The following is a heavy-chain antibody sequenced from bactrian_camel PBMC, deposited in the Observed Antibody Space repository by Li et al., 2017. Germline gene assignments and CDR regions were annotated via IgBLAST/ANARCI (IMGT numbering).Heavy chain of an antibody. Sequence: HVQLVESGGGSVQSGKSLRLSCAASTLPDSISCMGWFRQAPGKEREGVAAIRSDGPTNYADSVKGRFTISQDNAKNTLYLQMNSLKPEDTAMYYCAVRRYPFCSRSWFTTDSFYWGRGPRSPSP. CDR2: IRSDGPT. D-gene: IGHD1*01. V-gene: IGHV3S53*01. CDR3: AVRRYPFCSRSWFTTDSFY. J-gene: IGHJ4*01. CDR1: TLPDSISC.